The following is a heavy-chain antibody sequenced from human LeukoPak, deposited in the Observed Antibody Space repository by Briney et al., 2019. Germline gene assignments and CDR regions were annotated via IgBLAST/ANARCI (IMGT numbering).Heavy chain of an antibody. CDR1: GFSLSTTEMR. V-gene: IGHV2-70*04. D-gene: IGHD2-2*01. CDR2: IDWDDDK. Sequence: SGPTLVNPTQTLTLTCPFSGFSLSTTEMRVNWIRQAPGKALEWLARIDWDDDKFYSTSLKTRLTISKDTSKNQVVLTMTNMGPVDTGTYYCARISSSSFHFDYWGRGTLVTASS. J-gene: IGHJ4*02. CDR3: ARISSSSFHFDY.